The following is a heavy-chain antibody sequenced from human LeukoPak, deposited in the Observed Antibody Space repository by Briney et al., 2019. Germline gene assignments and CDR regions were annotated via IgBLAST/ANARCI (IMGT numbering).Heavy chain of an antibody. J-gene: IGHJ4*02. CDR3: ARTFKYGLGSYSAYDS. CDR2: ISTYDNST. Sequence: ASVKVSCKASGYIFINYGLTWVRQAPGQGLEWMGWISTYDNSTDYAQNLQGRVTMTTDTSTSTVYMELRSLRSDDTGVYFCARTFKYGLGSYSAYDSWGQGTLVTVSS. CDR1: GYIFINYG. D-gene: IGHD3-3*01. V-gene: IGHV1-18*01.